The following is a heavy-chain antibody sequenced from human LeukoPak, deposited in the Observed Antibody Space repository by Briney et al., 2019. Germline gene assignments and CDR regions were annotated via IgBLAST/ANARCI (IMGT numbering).Heavy chain of an antibody. Sequence: PGGSLRLSCAASGCTFSSYSMNWVRQAPGKGLEWVSSISSSSSYIYYADSVKGRFTISRDNAKNSLYLQMNSLRAEDTAVYYCARDATAMAKDAFDIWGQGTMVTVSS. CDR2: ISSSSSYI. CDR3: ARDATAMAKDAFDI. CDR1: GCTFSSYS. V-gene: IGHV3-21*01. J-gene: IGHJ3*02. D-gene: IGHD5-18*01.